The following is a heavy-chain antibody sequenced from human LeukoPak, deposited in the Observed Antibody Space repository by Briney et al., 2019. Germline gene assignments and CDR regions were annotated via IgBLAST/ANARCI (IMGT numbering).Heavy chain of an antibody. CDR1: GFTFSVFA. V-gene: IGHV3-64D*09. CDR3: VKVDCSGGRCSFDY. CDR2: ISSNGGNT. Sequence: GGSLRLSCSASGFTFSVFAMHWVRQAPGKGLEYVSAISSNGGNTYYADSVKGRFTISRDNSKNILYPQMSSLRAEDTAVYYCVKVDCSGGRCSFDYWGQGTLVTVSS. D-gene: IGHD2-15*01. J-gene: IGHJ4*02.